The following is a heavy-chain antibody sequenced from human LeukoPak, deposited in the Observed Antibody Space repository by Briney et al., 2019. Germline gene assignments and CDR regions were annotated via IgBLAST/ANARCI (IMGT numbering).Heavy chain of an antibody. CDR1: GFTFSSYA. CDR3: AKVARGAIAVVMQFDY. J-gene: IGHJ4*02. D-gene: IGHD3-22*01. CDR2: ISGSGGST. V-gene: IGHV3-23*01. Sequence: GGSLRLSCAASGFTFSSYAMSWVRQAPGKGLEWVSAISGSGGSTYYADSVKGLFTISRDNSKNTLYLQMNSLRAEDTAVYYCAKVARGAIAVVMQFDYWGQGTLVTVSS.